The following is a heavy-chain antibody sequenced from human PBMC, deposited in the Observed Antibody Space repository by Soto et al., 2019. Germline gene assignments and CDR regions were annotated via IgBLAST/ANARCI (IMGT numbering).Heavy chain of an antibody. Sequence: PGGSLSLSCAASGFPFSSYAMSWVRQAPGKGLEWVSAISGSGGSTYYADSVKGRFTISRDNSKNTLYLQMNSLRAEDTAVYYCASLIAAAGPPHSPRYYYGMDVWGQGTTVTVSS. V-gene: IGHV3-23*01. J-gene: IGHJ6*02. CDR2: ISGSGGST. D-gene: IGHD6-13*01. CDR3: ASLIAAAGPPHSPRYYYGMDV. CDR1: GFPFSSYA.